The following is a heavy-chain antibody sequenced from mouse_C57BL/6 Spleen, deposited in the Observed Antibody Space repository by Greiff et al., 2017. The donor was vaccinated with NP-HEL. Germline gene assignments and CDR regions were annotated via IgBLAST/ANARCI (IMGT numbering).Heavy chain of an antibody. CDR2: ISSGSSTI. V-gene: IGHV5-17*01. Sequence: EVQLVESGGGLVKPGGSLKLSCAASGFTFSDYGMHWVRQAPEKGLEWVAYISSGSSTIYYADTVKGRFTISRDNAKNTLFLQMNSLRSEDTAMYYCARPYGSSYLYYAMDHWGQGTSVTVSS. CDR3: ARPYGSSYLYYAMDH. D-gene: IGHD1-1*01. CDR1: GFTFSDYG. J-gene: IGHJ4*01.